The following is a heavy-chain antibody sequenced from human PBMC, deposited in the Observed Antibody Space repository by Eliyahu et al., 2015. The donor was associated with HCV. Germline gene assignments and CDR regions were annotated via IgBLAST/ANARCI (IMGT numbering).Heavy chain of an antibody. CDR2: IRSKAYGGTT. J-gene: IGHJ4*02. CDR1: GFTXGDYA. V-gene: IGHV3-49*05. D-gene: IGHD3-22*01. CDR3: CSYDSSGTKHYFDY. Sequence: EVQLVESGGGLVKPGRSLRLSCTASGFTXGDYAMSWFRQAPGKGLEWVGFIRSKAYGGTTEYAASVKGRFTISRDDSKSIAYLQMNSLKTEDTAVYYCCSYDSSGTKHYFDYWGQGTLVTVSS.